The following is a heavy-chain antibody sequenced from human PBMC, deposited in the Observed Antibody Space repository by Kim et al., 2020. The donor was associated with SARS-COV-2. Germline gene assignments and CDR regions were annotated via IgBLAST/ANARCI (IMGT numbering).Heavy chain of an antibody. CDR3: AKDNTLALAGTFPGY. V-gene: IGHV3-43*01. D-gene: IGHD6-19*01. CDR1: GFTFDDYT. Sequence: GGSLRLSCAASGFTFDDYTMHWVRQAPGKGLEWVSLISWDGDSTYYADSVKGRFTISRDNSKNSLYLQMNSLRTEDTAFYYCAKDNTLALAGTFPGYWGQGALVTFSS. J-gene: IGHJ4*02. CDR2: ISWDGDST.